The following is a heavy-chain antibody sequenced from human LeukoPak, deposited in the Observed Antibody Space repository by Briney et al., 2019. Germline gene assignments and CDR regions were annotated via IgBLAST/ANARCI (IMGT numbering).Heavy chain of an antibody. J-gene: IGHJ4*02. V-gene: IGHV1-18*01. D-gene: IGHD3-9*01. CDR2: ISAYNGNT. Sequence: GASVTVSCKASGYTFTSYGISWVRQAPGQGLEWVGWISAYNGNTNYAQKFQGRVTMTRDTSTSTVYMELSSLRSEDTAVYYCARIHIHLTRHYYFDYWGQGTLVTVSS. CDR3: ARIHIHLTRHYYFDY. CDR1: GYTFTSYG.